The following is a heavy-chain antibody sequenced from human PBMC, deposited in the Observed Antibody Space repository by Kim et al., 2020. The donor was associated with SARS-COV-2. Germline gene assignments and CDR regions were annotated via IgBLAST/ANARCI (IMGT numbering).Heavy chain of an antibody. Sequence: GGSLRLSCVASGFSFSTYEMNWVRQAPGKGLEWVSHITTGGSTIYYADSVKGRFTISRDNAKNSLYLQINSLRAEDTAVYYCARRYCSSTSCVFDYWGQGTLVTVSS. CDR2: ITTGGSTI. CDR1: GFSFSTYE. J-gene: IGHJ4*02. D-gene: IGHD2-2*01. V-gene: IGHV3-48*03. CDR3: ARRYCSSTSCVFDY.